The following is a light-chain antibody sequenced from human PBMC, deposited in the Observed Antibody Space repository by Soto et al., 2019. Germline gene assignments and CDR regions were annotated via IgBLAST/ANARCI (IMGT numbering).Light chain of an antibody. CDR2: KAS. J-gene: IGKJ2*03. V-gene: IGKV1-5*03. CDR3: QKYSSFRYG. CDR1: QSIDDS. Sequence: DVQMTQSPSTLSAFVGDRVTITCRASQSIDDSLAWYQQKPGKTPKLLIYKASSLQSGVPSRFSGSGSGTEFTLTITSLQPDDSATYYCQKYSSFRYGFGQGTKLEIK.